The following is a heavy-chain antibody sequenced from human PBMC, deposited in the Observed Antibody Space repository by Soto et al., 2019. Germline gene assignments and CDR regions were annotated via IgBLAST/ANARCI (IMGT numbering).Heavy chain of an antibody. CDR1: GFTFSSYA. CDR3: ARDTSGRYFDWLSYSYYFDY. Sequence: GGSLRLSCAASGFTFSSYAMHWVRQAPGKGLEWVAVISYDGSNKYYADSVKGRFTISRDNSKNTLYLQMNSLRAEDTAVYYCARDTSGRYFDWLSYSYYFDYWGQGTLVTVSS. CDR2: ISYDGSNK. D-gene: IGHD3-9*01. J-gene: IGHJ4*02. V-gene: IGHV3-30-3*01.